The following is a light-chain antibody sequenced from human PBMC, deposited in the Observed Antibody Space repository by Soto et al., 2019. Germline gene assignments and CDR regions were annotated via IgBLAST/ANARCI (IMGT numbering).Light chain of an antibody. CDR2: DAS. V-gene: IGKV1-9*01. Sequence: IQVTQSASVLSAYVGDRVTITCRASQVISSYLAWYQQKPGKAPKLLIYDASTLQSGVPSRFSGSGSGTEFTLTISSLQPGDFATYNCQQFHSYPFGFGQGTRLEIK. CDR1: QVISSY. CDR3: QQFHSYPFG. J-gene: IGKJ5*01.